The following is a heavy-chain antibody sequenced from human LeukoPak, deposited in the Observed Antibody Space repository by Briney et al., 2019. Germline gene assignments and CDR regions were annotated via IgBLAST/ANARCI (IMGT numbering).Heavy chain of an antibody. D-gene: IGHD6-19*01. CDR1: GFTFDNYA. CDR3: AKVRGTYSSGYFFDY. J-gene: IGHJ4*01. V-gene: IGHV3-9*01. CDR2: ISWNSGYI. Sequence: GGSLRLSCAASGFTFDNYAMHWVRQAPGKGLEWLSIISWNSGYIGYADSVKGRFTISRDNAKKSLDLQMNSLRAEDTAFYYCAKVRGTYSSGYFFDYCGHGTLVTVSS.